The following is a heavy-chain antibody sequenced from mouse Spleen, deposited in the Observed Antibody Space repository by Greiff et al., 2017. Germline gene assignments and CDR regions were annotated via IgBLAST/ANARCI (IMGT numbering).Heavy chain of an antibody. D-gene: IGHD2-3*01. V-gene: IGHV2-2*01. Sequence: QVQLKESGPGLVQPSQSLSITCTVSGFSLTSYGVHWVRQSPGKGLEWLGVIWRGGSTDYNAAFISRLSTSKDNSKSQVFFKMNSLQADDTAIYYCARRCDGHWYFDVWGAGTTVTVSS. CDR3: ARRCDGHWYFDV. CDR2: IWRGGST. CDR1: GFSLTSYG. J-gene: IGHJ1*01.